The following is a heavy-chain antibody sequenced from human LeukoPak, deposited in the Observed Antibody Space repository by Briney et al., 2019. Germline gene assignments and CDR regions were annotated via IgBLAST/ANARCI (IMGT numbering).Heavy chain of an antibody. J-gene: IGHJ4*02. CDR1: GITFSNYA. CDR3: AKGTGDMGYYFHY. V-gene: IGHV3-23*01. D-gene: IGHD7-27*01. CDR2: IRVTDNT. Sequence: GGSLRLSCAASGITFSNYAMNWVRQAPGKGLEWVSGIRVTDNTYYAGSVKGRFTISRDNSENTLYLQMSGLRAEDTAVYYCAKGTGDMGYYFHYWGQGTLVTVSS.